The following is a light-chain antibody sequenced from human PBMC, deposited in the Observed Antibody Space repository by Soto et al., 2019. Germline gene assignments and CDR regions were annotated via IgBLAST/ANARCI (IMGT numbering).Light chain of an antibody. J-gene: IGKJ2*01. CDR3: QQYSYSSYT. V-gene: IGKV3-20*01. Sequence: EIVLTQSPGTLSLSPGERATLSCRASQSIISNFFAWYQHKPGQAPRLVIFGASRRATGIPDRFSGSGSGTDFTLTISRLEPEDFAVYYCQQYSYSSYTFGQGTKLEIK. CDR1: QSIISNF. CDR2: GAS.